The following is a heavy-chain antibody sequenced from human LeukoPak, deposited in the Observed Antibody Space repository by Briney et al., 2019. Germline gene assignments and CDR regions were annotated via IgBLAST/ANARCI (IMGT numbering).Heavy chain of an antibody. Sequence: PGRSLRLSCAASGFTFDDYAMHWVRQAPGKGLEWVSGISRNSGSIGYADSVKGRFTISRDNAKNSLYLQMNSLRAEDTALYYCAKDTYSSGWYWFDPWGQGTLVTVSS. V-gene: IGHV3-9*01. J-gene: IGHJ5*02. D-gene: IGHD6-19*01. CDR2: ISRNSGSI. CDR3: AKDTYSSGWYWFDP. CDR1: GFTFDDYA.